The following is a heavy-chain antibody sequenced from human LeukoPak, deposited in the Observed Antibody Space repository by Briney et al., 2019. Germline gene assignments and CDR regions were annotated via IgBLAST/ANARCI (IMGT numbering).Heavy chain of an antibody. CDR3: ARTYIDYLPL. J-gene: IGHJ4*02. Sequence: PSQTLSLTCTVSGGSITSDDYSWSWIRQPPGKGLEWIGYIYYSGNTYYSPSLKSRVTISVDTSKNQFSLKLSSVTAADTAVYYCARTYIDYLPLWGQGTLVTVSS. CDR2: IYYSGNT. V-gene: IGHV4-30-4*01. D-gene: IGHD4-11*01. CDR1: GGSITSDDYS.